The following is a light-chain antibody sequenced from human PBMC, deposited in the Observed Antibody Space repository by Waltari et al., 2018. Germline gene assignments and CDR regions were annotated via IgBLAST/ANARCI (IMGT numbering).Light chain of an antibody. V-gene: IGKV1-5*03. CDR2: KAS. Sequence: DIQMTQSPSTLSASVGDRVSITCRASQSISSWLAWYLPNPGKAPKLLIYKASSVESGVPPRFSGRGSGTEFTLTISSLQPDDFATYYCQQYNTYWTFGQGTKVEIK. CDR1: QSISSW. CDR3: QQYNTYWT. J-gene: IGKJ1*01.